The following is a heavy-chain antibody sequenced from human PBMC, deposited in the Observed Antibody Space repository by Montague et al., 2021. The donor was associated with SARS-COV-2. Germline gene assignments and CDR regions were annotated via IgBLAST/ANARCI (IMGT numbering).Heavy chain of an antibody. Sequence: SETLSLTCTVSGYSISSYYWSWIRQSPGKGLEWIGYIYYSGSTNYNPSLKSRVTISVVTSKNQFSLKLRSVTAADTAVYYCARGQLWFDYWGQGTLVTVSS. CDR1: GYSISSYY. CDR3: ARGQLWFDY. D-gene: IGHD5-18*01. J-gene: IGHJ4*02. CDR2: IYYSGST. V-gene: IGHV4-59*08.